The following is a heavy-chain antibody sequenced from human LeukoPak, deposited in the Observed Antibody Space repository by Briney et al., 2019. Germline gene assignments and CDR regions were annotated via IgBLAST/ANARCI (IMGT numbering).Heavy chain of an antibody. CDR3: ARWETWGIAVAGIRSRYFDL. CDR2: IYYSGST. CDR1: GDSISSSSYY. V-gene: IGHV4-39*07. D-gene: IGHD6-19*01. J-gene: IGHJ2*01. Sequence: SETLSLTCTVSGDSISSSSYYWAWIRQPPGKGLEWIGSIYYSGSTYYNPSLKSRVTISVDTSKNQFSLKLSSVTAADTAVYYCARWETWGIAVAGIRSRYFDLWGRGTLVTVSS.